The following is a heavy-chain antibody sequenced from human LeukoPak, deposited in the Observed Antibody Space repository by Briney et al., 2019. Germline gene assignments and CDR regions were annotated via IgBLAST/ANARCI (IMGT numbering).Heavy chain of an antibody. CDR2: IYSGGNT. CDR3: ARTYSYSFDY. Sequence: GGSLTLSCAASELTVSSSYMSWVRQAPGKGLEWVSIIYSGGNTYYADSVTGRFTISRDSSKNTLYLQMNSLRAEDTAVYYCARTYSYSFDYWGQGTLVTVSS. D-gene: IGHD4-11*01. V-gene: IGHV3-53*01. J-gene: IGHJ4*02. CDR1: ELTVSSSY.